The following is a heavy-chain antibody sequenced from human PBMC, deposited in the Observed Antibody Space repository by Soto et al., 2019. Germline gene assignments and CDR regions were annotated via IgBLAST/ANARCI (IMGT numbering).Heavy chain of an antibody. CDR3: ARDPRIQYYYYGMDV. D-gene: IGHD2-15*01. V-gene: IGHV3-7*04. Sequence: EVQLVESGGGLVQPGGSLRLSCAASGFTFSSYWMSWVRQAPGKGLEWVANIKQDGSEKYYVDSVKGRFTISRDNAKNSLYLQMNSLRAEYTAVYYCARDPRIQYYYYGMDVWGQWTTVTVSS. J-gene: IGHJ6*02. CDR1: GFTFSSYW. CDR2: IKQDGSEK.